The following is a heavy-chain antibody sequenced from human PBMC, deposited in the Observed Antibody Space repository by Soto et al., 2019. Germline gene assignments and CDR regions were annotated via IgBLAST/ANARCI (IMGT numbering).Heavy chain of an antibody. D-gene: IGHD3-22*01. CDR2: ISSSGSTI. V-gene: IGHV3-48*03. J-gene: IGHJ4*02. Sequence: PVGSLRLSCAASGFTFSSYEMNWVRQAPGKGLEWVSYISSSGSTIYYADSAKGRFTISRDNAKNSLYLQMNSLRAEDTAVYYCARQPLSDYYYDSSGHPHFDYWGQGTLVTVSS. CDR1: GFTFSSYE. CDR3: ARQPLSDYYYDSSGHPHFDY.